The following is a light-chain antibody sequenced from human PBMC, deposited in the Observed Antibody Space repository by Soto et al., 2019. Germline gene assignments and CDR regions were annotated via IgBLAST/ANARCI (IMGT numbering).Light chain of an antibody. J-gene: IGLJ1*01. Sequence: QSVLTQPRSLSGSPGQSVTISCTGTSSDVGGYDYVSWYQQEPGKAPKLMIYDVTRRPSGVPNRFSGSKSGNAASLTISGLQAEDEADYYCCSYAGSYTYVFGTGTKLTVL. CDR2: DVT. CDR3: CSYAGSYTYV. CDR1: SSDVGGYDY. V-gene: IGLV2-11*01.